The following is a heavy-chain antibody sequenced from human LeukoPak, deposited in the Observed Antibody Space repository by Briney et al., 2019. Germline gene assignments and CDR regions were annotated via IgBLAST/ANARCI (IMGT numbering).Heavy chain of an antibody. J-gene: IGHJ4*02. V-gene: IGHV5-51*07. D-gene: IGHD6-13*01. CDR3: ARQAGISSSWYFFDY. CDR2: IYPGDSDT. Sequence: GESLKISCKGPGYSFTSYWIGWVHQMPGKGLEWMGIIYPGDSDTRYSPSFQGQVTISADKSISTAYLQWSSLKASDTAMYYCARQAGISSSWYFFDYWGQGTLVTVSS. CDR1: GYSFTSYW.